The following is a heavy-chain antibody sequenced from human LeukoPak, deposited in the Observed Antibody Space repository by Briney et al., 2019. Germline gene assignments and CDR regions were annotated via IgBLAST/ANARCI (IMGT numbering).Heavy chain of an antibody. J-gene: IGHJ4*02. Sequence: PGGSLRLSCAASGFIVSGNYMSWVRQAPGKGLEWVSYISNSSTITQYADSVKGRFTISRDNAKNSLYLEMNSLRVEDTAVYYCARTVSYWGQGTLVTVSS. CDR2: ISNSSTIT. CDR3: ARTVSY. CDR1: GFIVSGNY. V-gene: IGHV3-11*06.